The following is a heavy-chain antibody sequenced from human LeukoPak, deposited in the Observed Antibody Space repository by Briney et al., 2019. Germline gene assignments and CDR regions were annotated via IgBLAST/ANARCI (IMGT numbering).Heavy chain of an antibody. V-gene: IGHV4-59*01. Sequence: PSETLSLTCSVSSDSISGYYWSWLRQPPGKGLEWIGYIYYSGNTYYNPSLKSRVTISLDTSKNQFSLKMNSMTAADTAVYYCARADSSGWYFSGWFDPWGQGTLVTVSS. CDR1: SDSISGYY. J-gene: IGHJ5*02. D-gene: IGHD6-19*01. CDR3: ARADSSGWYFSGWFDP. CDR2: IYYSGNT.